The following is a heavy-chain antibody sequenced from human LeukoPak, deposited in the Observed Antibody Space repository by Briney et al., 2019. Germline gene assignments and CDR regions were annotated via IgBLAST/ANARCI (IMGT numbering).Heavy chain of an antibody. D-gene: IGHD1-26*01. J-gene: IGHJ3*02. Sequence: SETLSLTCSVSGASISRYYWSWIRQPPGKGLEWIGYVYYSGTTNYNPSLNMRVTISVDTSKTQFSLKLSSVTAADTAVYYCARHDRPSGSYYVSPDAFDIWGQGTMVTVSS. V-gene: IGHV4-59*08. CDR2: VYYSGTT. CDR3: ARHDRPSGSYYVSPDAFDI. CDR1: GASISRYY.